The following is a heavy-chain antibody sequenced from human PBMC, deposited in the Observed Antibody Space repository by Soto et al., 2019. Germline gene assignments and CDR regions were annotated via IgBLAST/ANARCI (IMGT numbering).Heavy chain of an antibody. CDR3: ASGIYCGGDCYDFYYYYGMDV. CDR1: GYTFTSYG. CDR2: ISAYNGNT. Sequence: ASVKVSCKASGYTFTSYGISWVRQAPGQGLEWMGWISAYNGNTSYAQKLQGRVTMTTDTSTSTAYMELRSLRSDDTAVYYCASGIYCGGDCYDFYYYYGMDVWGQGTTVTVSS. D-gene: IGHD2-21*02. V-gene: IGHV1-18*01. J-gene: IGHJ6*02.